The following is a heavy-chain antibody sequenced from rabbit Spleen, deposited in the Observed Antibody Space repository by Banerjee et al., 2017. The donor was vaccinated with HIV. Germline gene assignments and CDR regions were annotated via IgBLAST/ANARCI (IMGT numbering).Heavy chain of an antibody. Sequence: QEKLEESGGGLVKPEGSLTLTCTASGFSFTNKDVMCWVRQAPGKGLEWIACINAATGKPVYATWAKGRFTISRTSSTTVTLRMTSLTAADRAAYFCARDLVGVIGWNFYLWGPGTLVTVS. CDR2: INAATGKP. D-gene: IGHD1-1*01. CDR3: ARDLVGVIGWNFYL. CDR1: GFSFTNKDV. V-gene: IGHV1S45*01. J-gene: IGHJ6*01.